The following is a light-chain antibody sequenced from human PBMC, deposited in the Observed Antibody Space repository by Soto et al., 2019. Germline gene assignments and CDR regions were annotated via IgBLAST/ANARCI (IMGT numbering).Light chain of an antibody. CDR1: SSDVGNYNY. Sequence: QSVLTQPHSVSGSPGQSVTISCTGTSSDVGNYNYVSWYQQHPGKAPKLMIYDVNKRPSRVPDRFSGSKSGNTASLTISGLQAEDEADYYCCSYAGSFTVVFGGGTKVTVL. CDR2: DVN. V-gene: IGLV2-11*01. CDR3: CSYAGSFTVV. J-gene: IGLJ2*01.